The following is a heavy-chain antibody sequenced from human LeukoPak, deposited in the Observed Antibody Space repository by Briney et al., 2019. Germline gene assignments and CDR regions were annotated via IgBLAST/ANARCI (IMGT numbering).Heavy chain of an antibody. CDR2: IRTKANTYAT. V-gene: IGHV3-73*01. CDR3: TTSCSGNSWYDWFGP. J-gene: IGHJ5*02. D-gene: IGHD6-13*01. Sequence: GGSLRLSCAASGFTFSGSSIHWVRQASGKGLEWVGLIRTKANTYATAYAASVTGRFSISRDDSKTTSYLQMNSLKTEDTALYFCTTSCSGNSWYDWFGPWGQGTLVTVSS. CDR1: GFTFSGSS.